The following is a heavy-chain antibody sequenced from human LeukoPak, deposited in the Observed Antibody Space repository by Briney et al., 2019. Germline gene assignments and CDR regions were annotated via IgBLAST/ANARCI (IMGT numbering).Heavy chain of an antibody. J-gene: IGHJ4*02. V-gene: IGHV3-53*01. D-gene: IGHD3-22*01. CDR1: GFTFDSNY. CDR3: ARGDDSGYYDYFDY. Sequence: GGSLGLSCAASGFTFDSNYLSWVRQAPGKGLEWVSTIYTGGNTYYAASVKGRFTISRDFSKNTVFLHMNSLRAEDTAMYYCARGDDSGYYDYFDYWGQGALVTVSS. CDR2: IYTGGNT.